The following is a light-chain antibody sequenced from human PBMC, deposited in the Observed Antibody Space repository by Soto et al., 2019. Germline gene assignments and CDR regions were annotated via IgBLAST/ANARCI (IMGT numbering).Light chain of an antibody. Sequence: EIGLTQSPSTLSVSQGEIATLACRASQSVSSNLAWYQQKPGKAPRLLIYGASTMATGIPARFSGSGSGTEFTLTISSLQSEDFAVYYCQQYNNWPRTFGQGTKVDIK. CDR3: QQYNNWPRT. CDR1: QSVSSN. V-gene: IGKV3-15*01. J-gene: IGKJ1*01. CDR2: GAS.